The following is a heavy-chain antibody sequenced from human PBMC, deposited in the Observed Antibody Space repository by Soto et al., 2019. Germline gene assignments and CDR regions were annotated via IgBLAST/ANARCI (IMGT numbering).Heavy chain of an antibody. D-gene: IGHD3-10*01. V-gene: IGHV3-11*01. Sequence: GGSLRLSCAASGFAFSDYYMSWVRQAPGKGLEWVSYISATGNTLYYADSVRGRVAISRDNSKNSVSLEMNNLRAEDTAVYYCARFHLSVIRGVPITSFFFDSWGQGTLVTVSS. CDR2: ISATGNTL. CDR1: GFAFSDYY. J-gene: IGHJ4*02. CDR3: ARFHLSVIRGVPITSFFFDS.